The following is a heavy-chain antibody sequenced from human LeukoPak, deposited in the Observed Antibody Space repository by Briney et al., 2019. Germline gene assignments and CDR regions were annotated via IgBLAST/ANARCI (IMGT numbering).Heavy chain of an antibody. J-gene: IGHJ3*02. Sequence: SETLSLTCTVSGGSISSSSYYWGWIRQPPGKGLEWIGSIYYSGSTYYNPSLKSRVTISVDTSKNQFSLKLSSVTAADTAVYYCGGGELRLFFAFDIWGQGTMVTVSS. CDR3: GGGELRLFFAFDI. V-gene: IGHV4-39*07. D-gene: IGHD1-26*01. CDR1: GGSISSSSYY. CDR2: IYYSGST.